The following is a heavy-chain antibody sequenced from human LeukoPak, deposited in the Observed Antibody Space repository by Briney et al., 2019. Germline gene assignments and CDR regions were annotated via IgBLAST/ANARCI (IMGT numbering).Heavy chain of an antibody. CDR3: ARYSMAGNNYFDY. CDR2: INHSGST. Sequence: SETLSLTCTVSGGSISSYYWSWIRQPPGKGLEWIGEINHSGSTNYNPSLKSRVTISVDTSKSQFSLKLSSVTAADTAVYYCARYSMAGNNYFDYWGQGTLVTVSS. J-gene: IGHJ4*02. V-gene: IGHV4-34*01. D-gene: IGHD6-19*01. CDR1: GGSISSYY.